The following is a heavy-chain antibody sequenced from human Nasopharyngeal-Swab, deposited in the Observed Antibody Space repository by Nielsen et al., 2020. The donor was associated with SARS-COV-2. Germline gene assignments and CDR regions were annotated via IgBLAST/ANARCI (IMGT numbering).Heavy chain of an antibody. CDR1: GFTFSSYW. CDR2: IKQDGSGK. V-gene: IGHV3-7*01. CDR3: ARDTGSGWSMDV. J-gene: IGHJ6*02. Sequence: GESLKISCAASGFTFSSYWMSRVRQAPGKGLEWVANIKQDGSGKYYVDSVKGRFTISRDNAKNSLYLQMNSLRAEDTAVYYCARDTGSGWSMDVWGQGTTVTVSS. D-gene: IGHD6-19*01.